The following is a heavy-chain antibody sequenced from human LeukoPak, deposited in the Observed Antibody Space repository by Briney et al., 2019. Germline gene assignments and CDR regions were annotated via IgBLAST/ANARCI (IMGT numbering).Heavy chain of an antibody. D-gene: IGHD2-2*01. J-gene: IGHJ3*02. CDR3: ARVSSRDDAFDI. Sequence: GGSLRLSCVVSGFTVSSNYMSWVRQAPGKGLEWVSVIYSGGSTYYADSVKGRFTISRDNSKNTVYLQMNSLRAEDTAVYYCARVSSRDDAFDIWGQGTMVTVSS. CDR2: IYSGGST. CDR1: GFTVSSNY. V-gene: IGHV3-53*01.